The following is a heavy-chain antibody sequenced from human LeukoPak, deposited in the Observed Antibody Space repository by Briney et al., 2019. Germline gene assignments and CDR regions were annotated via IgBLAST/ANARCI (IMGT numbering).Heavy chain of an antibody. D-gene: IGHD1-26*01. V-gene: IGHV3-48*01. CDR3: TRVRGSFEELDY. Sequence: TGRSLRLSCAASGFTFSTFAMSWVRQAPGKGLEWISYVSSGSSTINYAGSVKGRFTISRDNAKNSLFLQMDSLRAEDTAMYYCTRVRGSFEELDYWGQGTLVTVSP. CDR1: GFTFSTFA. J-gene: IGHJ4*02. CDR2: VSSGSSTI.